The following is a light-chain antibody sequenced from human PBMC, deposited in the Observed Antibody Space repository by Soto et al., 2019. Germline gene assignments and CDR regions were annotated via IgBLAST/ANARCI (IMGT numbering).Light chain of an antibody. CDR1: STDVGDYNY. CDR3: SSYTRSRTYV. CDR2: EVT. V-gene: IGLV2-14*01. J-gene: IGLJ1*01. Sequence: QSALTQPASVSGSPGQSITISCTGTSTDVGDYNYVSWYQHHPGKAPKLLIYEVTDRPSGVSDRFSASKSGNTASLTISGLQAEDEADYYCSSYTRSRTYVFGTGTKLTVL.